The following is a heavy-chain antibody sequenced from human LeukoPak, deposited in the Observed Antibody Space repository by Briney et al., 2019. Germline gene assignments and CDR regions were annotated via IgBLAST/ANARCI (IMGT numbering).Heavy chain of an antibody. D-gene: IGHD2-2*01. Sequence: ASVKVSCTASGYTFTGYYMHWVRQAPGQGLEWIGWINPNSGGTNYAQKFQGRVTMTRDTSISTAYMELSRLRSDDTAVYYCARDRVVVPAAFDYWGQGTLVTVSS. CDR3: ARDRVVVPAAFDY. CDR1: GYTFTGYY. V-gene: IGHV1-2*02. CDR2: INPNSGGT. J-gene: IGHJ4*02.